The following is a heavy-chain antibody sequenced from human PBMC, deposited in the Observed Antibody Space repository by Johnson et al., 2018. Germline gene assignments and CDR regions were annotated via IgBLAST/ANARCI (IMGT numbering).Heavy chain of an antibody. CDR3: ARGPQDYYDSSSDAFDI. CDR1: GGTFSSYA. CDR2: IIPIFGTA. V-gene: IGHV1-69*12. Sequence: QVQLVQSGAEVKKPGSSVKVSCKASGGTFSSYAISWVRQAPGQGLEWMGGIIPIFGTANYAQKFQGRVTITAGESPSTAYMELSSLRSEDTAVSYCARGPQDYYDSSSDAFDIWGQGTMVTVSS. D-gene: IGHD3-22*01. J-gene: IGHJ3*02.